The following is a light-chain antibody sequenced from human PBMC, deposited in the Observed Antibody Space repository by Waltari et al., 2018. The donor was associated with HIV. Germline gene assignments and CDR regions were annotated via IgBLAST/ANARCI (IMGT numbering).Light chain of an antibody. CDR1: QGVRHD. CDR3: LQYNSYPRT. J-gene: IGKJ1*01. Sequence: DIQMTQSPSSLSASVGDRVTITCRASQGVRHDLGWYQQKPGKAPKRLIYGASSLQSGVPSRFSGSGSGTEFTLTISSLQPEDFASDYCLQYNSYPRTIGQGTKVEIK. CDR2: GAS. V-gene: IGKV1-17*01.